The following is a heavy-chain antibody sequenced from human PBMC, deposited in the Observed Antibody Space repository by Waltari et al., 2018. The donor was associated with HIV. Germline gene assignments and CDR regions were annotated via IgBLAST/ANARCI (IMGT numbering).Heavy chain of an antibody. Sequence: QVQLVQSGAEVKKPGASVKVSCKASGYTFNGYSINWLRQAPGKGLEWMGRINPNSGAKKYAQNFQGRVTMTSDTSISTAYMELNRLTSDDTAVYYCARESGYSSSWMYRWFDPWGQGTLVTVSS. CDR2: INPNSGAK. D-gene: IGHD6-13*01. V-gene: IGHV1-2*06. J-gene: IGHJ5*02. CDR3: ARESGYSSSWMYRWFDP. CDR1: GYTFNGYS.